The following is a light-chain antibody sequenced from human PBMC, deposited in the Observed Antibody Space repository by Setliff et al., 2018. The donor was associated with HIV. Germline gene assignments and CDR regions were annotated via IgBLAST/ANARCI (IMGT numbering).Light chain of an antibody. V-gene: IGLV2-14*01. CDR2: EVS. J-gene: IGLJ2*01. CDR1: NSDVGGYHY. CDR3: SSYTTTTIVG. Sequence: QSALTQPASVSGSPGQSITISCTGTNSDVGGYHYVSWYQQHPGKAPKLMIYEVSNRPSGVSNRFSGSKSGNTASLTISGLQAEDEADYYCSSYTTTTIVGFGGGTK.